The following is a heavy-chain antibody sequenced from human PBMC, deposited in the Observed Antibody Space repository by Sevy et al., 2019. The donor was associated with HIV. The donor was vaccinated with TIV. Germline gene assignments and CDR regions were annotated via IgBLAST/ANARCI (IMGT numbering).Heavy chain of an antibody. CDR2: IIPIFGTT. D-gene: IGHD1-26*01. V-gene: IGHV1-69*13. J-gene: IGHJ5*02. Sequence: ASVKVSCKASGGTFSSFPINWVRQAPGQGLEWMGGIIPIFGTTNYAQKFQDRVTITADESTSTAYMELSSLRSEDTAIYYCAKVDSGSYHGWLHPWGQGTLVTVSS. CDR1: GGTFSSFP. CDR3: AKVDSGSYHGWLHP.